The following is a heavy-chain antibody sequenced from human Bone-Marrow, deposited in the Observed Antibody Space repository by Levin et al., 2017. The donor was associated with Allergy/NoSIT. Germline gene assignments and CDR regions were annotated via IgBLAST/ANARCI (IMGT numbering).Heavy chain of an antibody. V-gene: IGHV4-34*01. CDR2: INHSGST. CDR1: GGSFSGYY. Sequence: GSLRLSCAVYGGSFSGYYWSWIRQPPGKGLEWIGEINHSGSTNYNPSLKSRVTISVDTSKNQFSLKLSSVTAADTAVYYCAREYVPYENVADGGWFDPWGQGTLVTVSS. J-gene: IGHJ5*02. D-gene: IGHD4-23*01. CDR3: AREYVPYENVADGGWFDP.